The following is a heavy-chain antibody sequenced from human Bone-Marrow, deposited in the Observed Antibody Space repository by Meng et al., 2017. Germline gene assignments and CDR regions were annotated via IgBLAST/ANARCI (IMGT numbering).Heavy chain of an antibody. J-gene: IGHJ4*02. D-gene: IGHD6-6*01. V-gene: IGHV4-59*01. CDR2: ISYSGST. CDR1: SGSINSYF. CDR3: ARAIATRPDVFDY. Sequence: KLQELGPGVVKPSETLSIPCTVSSGSINSYFWSWIRQPPGKGPEWIGYISYSGSTNYNPSLKSRVTISVDTSKNQFSLKLSSVTAADTAVYYCARAIATRPDVFDYWGQGTLVTVSS.